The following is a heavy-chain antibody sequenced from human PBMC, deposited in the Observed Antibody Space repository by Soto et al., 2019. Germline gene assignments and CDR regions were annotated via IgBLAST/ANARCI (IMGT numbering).Heavy chain of an antibody. Sequence: EVQLVESGGGLVQPGGSLRLSYAASGFTLSDHYMDWVRQAPGKGLEWVGRIRSKANGYTTEYAASVRGRFTVSSDESRNSLYLQMNSLKTEDTAVYYCVRTSHYGSGTWNFDSWGQGTLVTVSS. CDR2: IRSKANGYTT. J-gene: IGHJ4*02. CDR3: VRTSHYGSGTWNFDS. V-gene: IGHV3-72*01. D-gene: IGHD3-10*01. CDR1: GFTLSDHY.